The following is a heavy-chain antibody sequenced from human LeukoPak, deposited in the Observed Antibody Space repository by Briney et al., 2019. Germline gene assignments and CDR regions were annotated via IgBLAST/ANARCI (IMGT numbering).Heavy chain of an antibody. Sequence: PGGSLRLSCAASGFTFSSYAMSWVRQAPGKGLEWGSAISGSGGSTYYADSVKGRFTISRDNSKNTLYLQMNSLGAEDTAVYYCAKDRSSSWYSYYFDYWGQGTLVTVSS. CDR1: GFTFSSYA. V-gene: IGHV3-23*01. CDR3: AKDRSSSWYSYYFDY. D-gene: IGHD6-13*01. CDR2: ISGSGGST. J-gene: IGHJ4*02.